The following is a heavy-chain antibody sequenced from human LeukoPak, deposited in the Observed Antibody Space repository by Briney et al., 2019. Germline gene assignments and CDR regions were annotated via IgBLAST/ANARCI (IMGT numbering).Heavy chain of an antibody. Sequence: ASVKVSCKASGYTFTGYYMHWVRQAPGQGLEWMGWINPNSGGTNYAQKFQGRVTMTRNTSISTAYMELSSLRSEDTAVYYCARVRHSGSYANWFDPWGQGTLVTVSS. V-gene: IGHV1-2*02. J-gene: IGHJ5*02. CDR3: ARVRHSGSYANWFDP. CDR1: GYTFTGYY. D-gene: IGHD3-10*01. CDR2: INPNSGGT.